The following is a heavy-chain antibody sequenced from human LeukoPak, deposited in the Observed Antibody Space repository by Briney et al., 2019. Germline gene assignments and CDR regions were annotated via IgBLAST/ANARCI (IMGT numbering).Heavy chain of an antibody. V-gene: IGHV4-61*01. CDR1: GGSVSSGSYY. D-gene: IGHD6-19*01. CDR3: ARGSSGWYPLFDY. Sequence: SQTLSLTCTVSGGSVSSGSYYWSWIRQPPGEGLEWIGYIYYSGSTNYNPSLKSRVTISVDTSKNQFSLKLSSVTAADTAVYYCARGSSGWYPLFDYWGQGTLVTVSS. CDR2: IYYSGST. J-gene: IGHJ4*02.